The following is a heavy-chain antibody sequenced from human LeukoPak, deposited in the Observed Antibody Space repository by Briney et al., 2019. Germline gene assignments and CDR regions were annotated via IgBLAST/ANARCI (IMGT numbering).Heavy chain of an antibody. V-gene: IGHV5-10-1*01. CDR1: GYIFTSYW. CDR2: IDPSDSYN. J-gene: IGHJ4*02. Sequence: GESLKISCKGSGYIFTSYWISWGRQLPGKGLEWMGRIDPSDSYNNYSPSFQGHVTISADKSISTAYLQWSSLKASDTAMYYCARLGRYDYGGNSFGYWGQGTPVTVSS. CDR3: ARLGRYDYGGNSFGY. D-gene: IGHD4-23*01.